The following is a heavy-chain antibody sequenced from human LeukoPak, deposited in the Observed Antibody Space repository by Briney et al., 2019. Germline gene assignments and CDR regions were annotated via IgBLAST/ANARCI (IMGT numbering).Heavy chain of an antibody. CDR1: EIIFSRNN. CDR3: ASDWGGYYFDY. J-gene: IGHJ4*02. D-gene: IGHD2-21*01. CDR2: ISSSTDDI. Sequence: PGGSLRLSCTASEIIFSRNNMHWVRQAPGKGLEWVSSISSSTDDIHYADSVKGRFTISRDDAKNSLYLQMNSLRAEDTAMYYCASDWGGYYFDYWGQGTLVTVSS. V-gene: IGHV3-21*04.